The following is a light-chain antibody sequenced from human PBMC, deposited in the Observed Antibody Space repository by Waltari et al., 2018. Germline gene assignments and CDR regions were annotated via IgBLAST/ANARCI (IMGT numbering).Light chain of an antibody. V-gene: IGKV3-20*01. Sequence: EIVLTQSPGTLSLSPGERATLSCRASQSVGRYLAWYQQKPGQAPRLLIYGASTRATGIPDRFSGSGSGTDFSLIISRLEPEDFAVYFCQKYEALPATFGQGTKVEIK. J-gene: IGKJ1*01. CDR1: QSVGRY. CDR2: GAS. CDR3: QKYEALPAT.